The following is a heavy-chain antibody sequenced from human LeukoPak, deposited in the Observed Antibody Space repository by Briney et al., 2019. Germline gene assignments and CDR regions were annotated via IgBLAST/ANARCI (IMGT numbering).Heavy chain of an antibody. Sequence: SETLSLTCTVSGDSFGSSYYYWGCIRQPPGKGLEWIGSIYYSGSTYYNPSLKSRVTISVDTSKNQFSLRLSSVTAADTAVYYCARAKPGSGRVHSIRYYYYGMDVWGQGTTVTVSS. D-gene: IGHD3-10*01. J-gene: IGHJ6*02. CDR1: GDSFGSSYYY. V-gene: IGHV4-39*01. CDR2: IYYSGST. CDR3: ARAKPGSGRVHSIRYYYYGMDV.